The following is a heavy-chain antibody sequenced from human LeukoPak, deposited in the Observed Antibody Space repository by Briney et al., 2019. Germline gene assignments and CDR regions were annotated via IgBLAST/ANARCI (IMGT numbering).Heavy chain of an antibody. CDR3: ASKMVIVVVPAVYYYYMDV. CDR2: IIPIFGTA. J-gene: IGHJ6*03. V-gene: IGHV1-69*01. CDR1: GGTFSSYA. D-gene: IGHD2-2*03. Sequence: SVKVSCKASGGTFSSYAISWVRQAPGQGLEWMGGIIPIFGTANYAQKFQGRVTITADESTSTAYMELSSLRSEDTAVYYCASKMVIVVVPAVYYYYMDVWGKGTTVTVSS.